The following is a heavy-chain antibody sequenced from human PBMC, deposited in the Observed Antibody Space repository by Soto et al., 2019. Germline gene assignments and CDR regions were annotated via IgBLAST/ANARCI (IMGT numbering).Heavy chain of an antibody. V-gene: IGHV3-33*01. D-gene: IGHD3-22*01. Sequence: PGVSLSLSCSASGFPFSSYGMHWVRPAPGKGLEWVAVIWYDGINKYYADSVKGRFTISRDNSKNTLYLQMNSLRAEDTAVYYCARDYYDSSNFDYWGQGTRVTVSS. CDR1: GFPFSSYG. CDR2: IWYDGINK. CDR3: ARDYYDSSNFDY. J-gene: IGHJ4*02.